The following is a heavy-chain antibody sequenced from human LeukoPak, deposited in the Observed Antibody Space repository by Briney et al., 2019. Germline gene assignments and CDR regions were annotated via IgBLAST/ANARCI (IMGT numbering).Heavy chain of an antibody. CDR3: GSPGRGY. CDR1: GFTFSSLW. V-gene: IGHV3-7*01. Sequence: GGSLRLSCAASGFTFSSLWMSWVRQAPGKGLEWVANINQDGRETYYVDSMKGRFTISRDNAKNSLYLQMNSLRAEDTAVYFCGSPGRGYWGQGILVTVSS. D-gene: IGHD1-1*01. J-gene: IGHJ4*02. CDR2: INQDGRET.